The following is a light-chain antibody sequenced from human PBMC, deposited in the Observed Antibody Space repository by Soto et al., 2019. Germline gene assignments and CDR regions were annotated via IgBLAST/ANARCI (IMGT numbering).Light chain of an antibody. CDR3: CSYAGSSTFE. J-gene: IGLJ2*01. CDR1: SSDVGSYNL. CDR2: EGS. Sequence: QSALTQPASVSGSPGQSITISCTGTSSDVGSYNLVSWYQQHPGKAPKLMLYEGSKRPSGVSNRFSGSKSGNTASLTISGLQAEDEADYSCCSYAGSSTFEFGGGTKLTVL. V-gene: IGLV2-23*03.